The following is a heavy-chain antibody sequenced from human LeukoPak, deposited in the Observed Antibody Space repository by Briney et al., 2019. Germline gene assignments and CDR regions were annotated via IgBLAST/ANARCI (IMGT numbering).Heavy chain of an antibody. Sequence: PGGSLRLSCAASGFTFSSYAMSWVRQAPGKGREGVSAISGSGGSTYYADSVKGRFTISRDNSKNTLYLQMNSLRAEDTAVYYCAKAQQYYYDSSGYSVYWGQGTLVTVSS. D-gene: IGHD3-22*01. CDR1: GFTFSSYA. V-gene: IGHV3-23*01. CDR2: ISGSGGST. CDR3: AKAQQYYYDSSGYSVY. J-gene: IGHJ4*02.